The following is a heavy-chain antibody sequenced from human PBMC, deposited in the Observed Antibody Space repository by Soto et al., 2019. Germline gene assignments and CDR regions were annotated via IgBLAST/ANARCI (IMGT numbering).Heavy chain of an antibody. Sequence: GGSLRLSCAASGFTFTKAWMSWVRQAPGKGLEWVGRIKSKTDGGTTDYAAPVKGRFTISRDDSKNTLYLQMNSLKTEDTAVYYCTTEGPGYCSGGGCYAIDYWGQGTLVTVSS. J-gene: IGHJ4*02. CDR1: GFTFTKAW. CDR2: IKSKTDGGTT. V-gene: IGHV3-15*01. CDR3: TTEGPGYCSGGGCYAIDY. D-gene: IGHD2-15*01.